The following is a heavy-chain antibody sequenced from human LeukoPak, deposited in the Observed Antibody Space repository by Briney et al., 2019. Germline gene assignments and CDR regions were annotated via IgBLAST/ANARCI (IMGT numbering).Heavy chain of an antibody. CDR2: IKSQTEGGTP. CDR1: GLTFSNVW. J-gene: IGHJ4*02. CDR3: TPQRGESDY. V-gene: IGHV3-15*01. D-gene: IGHD3-10*01. Sequence: PGGSLRLSCVVSGLTFSNVWMSWVRQAPGKGLEWVGRIKSQTEGGTPDYAAPLKGRFTISRDDSKNTLYLQMNSLKTEDTAVYYCTPQRGESDYWGQGTLVTVSS.